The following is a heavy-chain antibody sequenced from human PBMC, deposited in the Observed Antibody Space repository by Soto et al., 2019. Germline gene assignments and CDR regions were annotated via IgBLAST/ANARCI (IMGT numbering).Heavy chain of an antibody. CDR2: IFYSGNT. V-gene: IGHV4-59*08. CDR3: ARHRPGYYFDL. Sequence: QVQLQESGPGLVKPSETLSLTCTVSGGAISSYYWNWIRQPPGKGLEWMGYIFYSGNTNYNPSLRSRVTISVDTSTNQFSLKLTSGTAADTAVYYCARHRPGYYFDLWGQGTLVTVSS. J-gene: IGHJ4*02. CDR1: GGAISSYY.